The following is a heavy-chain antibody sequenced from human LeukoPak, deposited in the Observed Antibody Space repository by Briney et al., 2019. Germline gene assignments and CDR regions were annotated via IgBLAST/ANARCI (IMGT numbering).Heavy chain of an antibody. CDR3: ANEEVPNDY. V-gene: IGHV3-23*01. D-gene: IGHD4/OR15-4a*01. CDR1: GFTFSSHA. J-gene: IGHJ4*02. Sequence: GGSLRLSCAVSGFTFSSHAMTWVRQAPGKGLEWVSGISISGDVTYYADSVPGRFIISRDNSKNTVYLQMDSLRVDDTAVYYCANEEVPNDYWGQGTLVTVSS. CDR2: ISISGDVT.